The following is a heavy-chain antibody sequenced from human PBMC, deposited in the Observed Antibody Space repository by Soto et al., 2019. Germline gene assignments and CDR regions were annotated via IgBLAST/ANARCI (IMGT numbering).Heavy chain of an antibody. CDR3: ARDPSSGDYVLAYWFDP. J-gene: IGHJ5*02. V-gene: IGHV1-18*04. Sequence: DSVKVSCKASGYTFTSYCISWVLEAPGQGLEWMGWISAYNGNTNYAQKLQGRVTMTTDTSTSTAYMELRSLRSDDTAVYYCARDPSSGDYVLAYWFDPWGQGTLVTVSS. D-gene: IGHD4-17*01. CDR1: GYTFTSYC. CDR2: ISAYNGNT.